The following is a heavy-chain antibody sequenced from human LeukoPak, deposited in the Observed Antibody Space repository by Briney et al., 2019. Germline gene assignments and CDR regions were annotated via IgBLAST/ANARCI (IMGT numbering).Heavy chain of an antibody. D-gene: IGHD3-10*01. V-gene: IGHV5-51*01. CDR1: GYSFTSYW. J-gene: IGHJ4*02. Sequence: GESLKISCKGSGYSFTSYWIGWVRQMPGKGLEWMGIIYPGDSDTRYSPSFQGQVTISADKSISTAYLQWISLKASDTAVYYCARHSSGSGTSYDYWGQGTLVTVSS. CDR2: IYPGDSDT. CDR3: ARHSSGSGTSYDY.